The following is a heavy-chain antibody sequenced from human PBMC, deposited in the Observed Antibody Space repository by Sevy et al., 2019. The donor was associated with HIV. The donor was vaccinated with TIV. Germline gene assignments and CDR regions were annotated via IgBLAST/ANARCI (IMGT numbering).Heavy chain of an antibody. CDR3: VRAIAAAGSL. Sequence: GGSLRLSCAASGFNLNSYWMSWVRQAPGKGLEWVANINQDGSVKYYVDSVKGRFTISRDNARNSLDLRMSSLRAEDTALYYCVRAIAAAGSLWGQGTLVTVSS. J-gene: IGHJ4*02. CDR2: INQDGSVK. CDR1: GFNLNSYW. V-gene: IGHV3-7*04. D-gene: IGHD6-13*01.